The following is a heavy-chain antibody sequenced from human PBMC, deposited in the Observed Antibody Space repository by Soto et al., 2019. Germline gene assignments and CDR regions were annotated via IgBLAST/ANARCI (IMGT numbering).Heavy chain of an antibody. J-gene: IGHJ4*02. CDR3: ARLRFQGPNDY. CDR2: INPNSGGT. V-gene: IGHV1-2*02. Sequence: QVQLVQSGAEVKKPGASVKVSCKASGYTFTGYYMHWVRQAPGQGLEWMGWINPNSGGTNYAQKVQGRVTMTRDTSISTAYMELSRLRSDDTAVYYCARLRFQGPNDYWGQGTLVTVSS. CDR1: GYTFTGYY.